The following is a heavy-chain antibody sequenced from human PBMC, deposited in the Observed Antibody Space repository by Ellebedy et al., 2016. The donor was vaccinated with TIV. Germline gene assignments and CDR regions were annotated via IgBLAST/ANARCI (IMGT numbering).Heavy chain of an antibody. J-gene: IGHJ4*02. CDR2: IRQDGTER. V-gene: IGHV3-7*01. Sequence: ESLKISCAASGFIFSSFSMSWVRQAPGKGLEWVATIRQDGTERYSEESVKGRFTISRDNAKNSVFLQMNSLRAEDTATYYCARDYYGSGSYTHYFDYWGQGTLVTVSS. CDR3: ARDYYGSGSYTHYFDY. CDR1: GFIFSSFS. D-gene: IGHD3-10*01.